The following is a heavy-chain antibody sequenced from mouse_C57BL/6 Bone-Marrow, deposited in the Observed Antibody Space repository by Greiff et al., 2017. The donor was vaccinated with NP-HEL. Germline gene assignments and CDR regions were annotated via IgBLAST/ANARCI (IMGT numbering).Heavy chain of an antibody. CDR2: INPGSGGP. D-gene: IGHD3-2*02. CDR3: ARQLRFYAMDY. V-gene: IGHV1-54*01. Sequence: QVQLKESGAELVRPGTSVKVSCKASGYAFTNYLIEWVKQRPGQGLEWIGVINPGSGGPNYNEKFKGKATLTADKSSSTAYMQLSSLTSEDSAVYFCARQLRFYAMDYWGQGTSVTVSS. CDR1: GYAFTNYL. J-gene: IGHJ4*01.